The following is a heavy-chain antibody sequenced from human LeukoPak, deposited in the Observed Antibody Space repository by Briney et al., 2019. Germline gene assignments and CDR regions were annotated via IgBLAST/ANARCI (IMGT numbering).Heavy chain of an antibody. CDR2: IYHSGST. Sequence: SETLSLTCAVSGYSISSGYYWGWIRQPPGKGLEWIGSIYHSGSTYYNPSLKSRVTISVDTSKNQFSLKLSSVTAADTAVYYCARHYRARYCSGGSCYSNAYYYYYMDVWGKGTTVTVSS. J-gene: IGHJ6*03. CDR1: GYSISSGYY. CDR3: ARHYRARYCSGGSCYSNAYYYYYMDV. D-gene: IGHD2-15*01. V-gene: IGHV4-38-2*01.